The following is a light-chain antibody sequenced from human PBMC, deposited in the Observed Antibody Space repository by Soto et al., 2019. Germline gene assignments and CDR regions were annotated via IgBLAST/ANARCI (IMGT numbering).Light chain of an antibody. CDR1: QSLVHSDGNTY. J-gene: IGKJ5*01. CDR2: KVS. CDR3: MQGTHWLIT. Sequence: VLMTHYQLSLPVTLGQPASISCRSSQSLVHSDGNTYLNWFQQRPGQSPRRLIYKVSNRDSGVPARFSGSGSGTDFALKISRVEAEDVGVYYCMQGTHWLITFGQVRRLAIK. V-gene: IGKV2-30*02.